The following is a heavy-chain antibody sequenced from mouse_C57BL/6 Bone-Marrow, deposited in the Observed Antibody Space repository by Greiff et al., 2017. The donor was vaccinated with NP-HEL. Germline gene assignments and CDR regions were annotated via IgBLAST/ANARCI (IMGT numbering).Heavy chain of an antibody. CDR2: ISDGGSYT. D-gene: IGHD1-1*01. J-gene: IGHJ2*01. CDR1: GFTFSSYA. Sequence: EVKLEESGGGLVKPGGSLKLSCAASGFTFSSYAMSWVRQTPEKRLEWVATISDGGSYTYYPDNVKGRFTISRDNAKNNLYLQMSHLKSEDTAMYYCARDPYYYGSSYGYWGQGTTLTVSS. V-gene: IGHV5-4*01. CDR3: ARDPYYYGSSYGY.